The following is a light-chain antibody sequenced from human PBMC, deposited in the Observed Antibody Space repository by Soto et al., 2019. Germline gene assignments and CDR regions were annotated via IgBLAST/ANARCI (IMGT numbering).Light chain of an antibody. CDR2: GAS. J-gene: IGKJ2*01. CDR1: QSVSSSY. Sequence: EIVLTQSPGTLSLSPGERATLSCRASQSVSSSYLAWYQQKPGQAPRPLIYGASSRATGIPDRFSGSGFGTDFTLTISRLEPEDFAVYYCLQYGSSPYTFGQGTQLEIK. CDR3: LQYGSSPYT. V-gene: IGKV3-20*01.